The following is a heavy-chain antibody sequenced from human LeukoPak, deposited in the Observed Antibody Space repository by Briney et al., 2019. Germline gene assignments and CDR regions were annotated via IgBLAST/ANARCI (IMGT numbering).Heavy chain of an antibody. V-gene: IGHV3-7*01. CDR3: ARHIVGEQNFDY. Sequence: GGSLRLSCAASGFTFSSYAMSWVRQAPGKGPEWVASIKDDGSAQFYVDSLEGRFTISRDNAKNTLYLQMDTMRVEDTAVYYCARHIVGEQNFDYWSQGTLVTVSS. D-gene: IGHD3-16*02. J-gene: IGHJ4*02. CDR1: GFTFSSYA. CDR2: IKDDGSAQ.